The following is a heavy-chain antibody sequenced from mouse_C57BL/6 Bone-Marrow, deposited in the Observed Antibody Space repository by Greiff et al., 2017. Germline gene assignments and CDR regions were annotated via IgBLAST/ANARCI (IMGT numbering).Heavy chain of an antibody. D-gene: IGHD1-1*01. CDR3: ARRDGSSFYWYFDV. CDR1: GYTFTSYG. J-gene: IGHJ1*03. V-gene: IGHV1-81*01. Sequence: QVQLQQSGAELARPGASVKLSCTASGYTFTSYGISWVKQRTGQGLEWIGEIYPRSGNTYYNEKFKGKATLTADKSSSTAYMELRSLTSEDSAVYYCARRDGSSFYWYFDVWGTGTTVTVSS. CDR2: IYPRSGNT.